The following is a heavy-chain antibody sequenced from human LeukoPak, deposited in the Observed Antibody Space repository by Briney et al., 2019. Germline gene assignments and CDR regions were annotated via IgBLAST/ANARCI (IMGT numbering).Heavy chain of an antibody. D-gene: IGHD6-13*01. CDR3: ARGGDSSSWYSPADY. J-gene: IGHJ4*02. CDR2: IIPIFGTA. CDR1: GGTFSSYA. V-gene: IGHV1-69*06. Sequence: ASVKVSCKASGGTFSSYAISWVRQAPGQGLEWMGGIIPIFGTANYAQKFQGRVTITADKSTCTAYMELSSLRSEDTAVYYCARGGDSSSWYSPADYWGQGTLVTVSS.